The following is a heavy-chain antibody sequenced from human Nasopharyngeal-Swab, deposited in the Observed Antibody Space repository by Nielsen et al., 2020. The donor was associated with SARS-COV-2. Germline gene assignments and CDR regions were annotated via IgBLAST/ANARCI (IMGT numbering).Heavy chain of an antibody. CDR2: ISYDGSNK. J-gene: IGHJ4*02. V-gene: IGHV3-30*03. CDR1: GFTFSSYG. D-gene: IGHD5-24*01. CDR3: ARDRGDGYNLYYFDY. Sequence: GGSLRLSCAASGFTFSSYGMHWVRQAPGKGLERVAVISYDGSNKYYADSVKGRFTISRDNSKNTLYLQMNSLRAEDTAVYYCARDRGDGYNLYYFDYWGQGTLVTVSS.